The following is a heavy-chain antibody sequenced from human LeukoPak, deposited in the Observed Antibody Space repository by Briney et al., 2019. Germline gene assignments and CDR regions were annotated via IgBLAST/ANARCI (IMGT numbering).Heavy chain of an antibody. V-gene: IGHV3-9*01. D-gene: IGHD3-16*01. CDR2: ISWNSGSI. CDR1: GFTFDDYA. Sequence: GGSLRLSCAASGFTFDDYAMHWVRQAPGKGLEWVSGISWNSGSIGYADAVEGRFTISRDNAKNSLYLQMNSLRAEDTAVYYCARDNPRSYYYYMDVWGKGTTVTVSS. J-gene: IGHJ6*03. CDR3: ARDNPRSYYYYMDV.